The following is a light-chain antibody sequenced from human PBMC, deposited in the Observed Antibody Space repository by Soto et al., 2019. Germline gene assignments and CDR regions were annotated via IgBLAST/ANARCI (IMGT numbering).Light chain of an antibody. CDR3: QKYNSAPLT. J-gene: IGKJ4*01. V-gene: IGKV1-27*01. Sequence: DVQMTQSPSSLSAFVGDRVTITCRASQGIAPYLAWFQQKPGKVPKLLIYATSTFQSGVPSRFSGSGSGTDFTLTISSLQPEDVSTYYCQKYNSAPLTFGGGTNVEIK. CDR2: ATS. CDR1: QGIAPY.